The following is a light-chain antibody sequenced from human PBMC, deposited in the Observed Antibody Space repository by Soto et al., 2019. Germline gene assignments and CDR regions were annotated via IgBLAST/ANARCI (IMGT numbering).Light chain of an antibody. V-gene: IGKV3-11*01. CDR3: QQRSNWPLT. CDR1: QSISSH. CDR2: GAS. J-gene: IGKJ4*01. Sequence: EIVLTQSPATLSLSPGERATLSCRASQSISSHLAWYQQKPGQAPRLLIYGASNSATGIPARFSGRGSGTDFTLTISSLEPEDFAVYYCQQRSNWPLTFGGGTKVEIK.